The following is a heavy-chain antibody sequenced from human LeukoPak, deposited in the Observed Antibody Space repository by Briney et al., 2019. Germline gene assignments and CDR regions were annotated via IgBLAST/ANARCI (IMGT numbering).Heavy chain of an antibody. D-gene: IGHD2-2*01. V-gene: IGHV3-21*01. CDR2: IDPSSTYI. Sequence: GGSLRLSCAASGFTFRSHTLNWVRQAPGKGLEWVSAIDPSSTYIYYADSVKGRFTISRDNAENPLYLQMDSLRVEDTAVYYCARAPTVLVGYCSSSSCQADYWGQGTLVTVSS. CDR3: ARAPTVLVGYCSSSSCQADY. J-gene: IGHJ4*02. CDR1: GFTFRSHT.